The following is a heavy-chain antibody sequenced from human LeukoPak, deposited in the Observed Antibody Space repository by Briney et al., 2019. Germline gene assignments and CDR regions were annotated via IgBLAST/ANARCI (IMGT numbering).Heavy chain of an antibody. Sequence: PSETLSLTCTVSGYSISSGYYWGWIRQPPGKGLEWIGSIYHSGSTYYNPSLKSRVTISVDTSKNQFSLKLSSVTAADTAVYYCARGVVVVPAAMGTNWFDPWGQGTLVTVSS. V-gene: IGHV4-38-2*02. CDR3: ARGVVVVPAAMGTNWFDP. D-gene: IGHD2-2*01. CDR2: IYHSGST. CDR1: GYSISSGYY. J-gene: IGHJ5*02.